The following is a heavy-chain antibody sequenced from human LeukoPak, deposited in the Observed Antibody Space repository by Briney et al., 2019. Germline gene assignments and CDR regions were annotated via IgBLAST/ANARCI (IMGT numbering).Heavy chain of an antibody. CDR3: AREIFGVVTHDAFDI. V-gene: IGHV3-30*03. D-gene: IGHD3-3*01. J-gene: IGHJ3*02. CDR1: GFTFSSYG. Sequence: PGGSLRLSCAASGFTFSSYGMHWVRQAPGKGLEWVAVISYDGSNKYYADSVKGRFTISRDNSKNTLYLQMNSLRAEDTAVYYCAREIFGVVTHDAFDIWGQGTMVTVSS. CDR2: ISYDGSNK.